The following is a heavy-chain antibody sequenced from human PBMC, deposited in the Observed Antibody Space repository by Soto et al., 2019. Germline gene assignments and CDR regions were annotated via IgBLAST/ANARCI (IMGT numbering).Heavy chain of an antibody. Sequence: PSETLSLTCTVSGGSISSYYWSWIRQPPGKGLEWIGYIYYSGSTNYNPSLKSRVTISVDTSKNQFSLKLSSVTAADTAVYYCARTQSRDSSAFYYDFWSGSEGYYFDYWGQGTLVTVSS. CDR3: ARTQSRDSSAFYYDFWSGSEGYYFDY. J-gene: IGHJ4*02. D-gene: IGHD3-3*01. CDR2: IYYSGST. CDR1: GGSISSYY. V-gene: IGHV4-59*01.